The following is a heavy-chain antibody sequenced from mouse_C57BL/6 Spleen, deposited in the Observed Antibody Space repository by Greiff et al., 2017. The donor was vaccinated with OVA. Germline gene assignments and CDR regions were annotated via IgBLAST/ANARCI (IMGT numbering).Heavy chain of an antibody. D-gene: IGHD2-5*01. V-gene: IGHV5-6*01. CDR3: ARHSNYDAMDY. CDR1: GFTFSSYG. CDR2: ISSDGSYT. J-gene: IGHJ4*01. Sequence: EVHLVESGGDLVKPGGSLKLSCAASGFTFSSYGMSWVRQTPDKRLEWVATISSDGSYTYYPDSVKGRFTISRDNAKNTLYLRMSSLKSEDTAIYYCARHSNYDAMDYWGQGTSVTVSS.